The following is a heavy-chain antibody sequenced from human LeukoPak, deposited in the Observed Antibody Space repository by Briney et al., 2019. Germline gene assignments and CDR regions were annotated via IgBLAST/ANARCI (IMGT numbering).Heavy chain of an antibody. D-gene: IGHD6-13*01. Sequence: GGSLRLSCAASGFTFSSYAMSWVRQAPGKGLEWVSAISGSGGNTYYADSVKGRFTISRDNSKNTLYLQMNSLRAEDTAVYYCAKYSSSWYFEYWGQGTLVTVSS. J-gene: IGHJ4*02. CDR1: GFTFSSYA. V-gene: IGHV3-23*01. CDR2: ISGSGGNT. CDR3: AKYSSSWYFEY.